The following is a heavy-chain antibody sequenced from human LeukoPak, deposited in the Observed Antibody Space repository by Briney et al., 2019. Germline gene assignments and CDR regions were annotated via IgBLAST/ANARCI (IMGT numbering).Heavy chain of an antibody. V-gene: IGHV1-18*01. CDR3: ARGGVYGGYPSDFDY. CDR1: GYTFTSYG. J-gene: IGHJ4*02. Sequence: ASVTVSCKASGYTFTSYGISWVRQAPGQGLEWMGWISAYNGNTNYAQKLQGRVTMTTDTSTSTAYMELRSLRSDDTAVYYCARGGVYGGYPSDFDYWGQGTLVTVSS. CDR2: ISAYNGNT. D-gene: IGHD5-12*01.